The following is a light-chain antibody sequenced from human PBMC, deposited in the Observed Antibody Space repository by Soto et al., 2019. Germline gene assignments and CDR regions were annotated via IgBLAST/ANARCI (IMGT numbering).Light chain of an antibody. Sequence: DIQMTQSPSTLSASVGDRVTITCRASQSINSWLAWYQQKPGKAPKLLIYQASSLESGVPSRFSGSGSGTEFGVNISSLQSDDFATYYCQQYNSYSSPWTFGQGTKVEIK. J-gene: IGKJ1*01. V-gene: IGKV1-5*03. CDR1: QSINSW. CDR3: QQYNSYSSPWT. CDR2: QAS.